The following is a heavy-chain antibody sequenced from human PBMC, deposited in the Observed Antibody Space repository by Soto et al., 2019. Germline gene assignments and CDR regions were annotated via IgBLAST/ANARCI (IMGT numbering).Heavy chain of an antibody. CDR3: ARDISSRRFDY. V-gene: IGHV3-33*01. CDR1: GFTFGNHG. Sequence: GSLRLSCEEAGFTFGNHGMHWVRQAPGKGLEWVAVIWYDGSDKYYADSVKGRFTISRDNSKNTLFLQMNSLRVEDTAMYFCARDISSRRFDYLGQGTPFPASS. D-gene: IGHD6-6*01. J-gene: IGHJ4*02. CDR2: IWYDGSDK.